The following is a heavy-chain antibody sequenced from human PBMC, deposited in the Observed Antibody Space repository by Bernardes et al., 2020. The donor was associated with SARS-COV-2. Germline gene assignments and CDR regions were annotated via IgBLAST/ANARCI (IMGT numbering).Heavy chain of an antibody. CDR2: ISYDGSNK. D-gene: IGHD6-19*01. Sequence: GGSLRLSCAASGFTFSSYAMHWVRQAPGKGLEWVAVISYDGSNKYYADSVKGRFTISRDNSKNTLYLQMNSLRAEDTAVYYCARGGSGVEPFGYWGQGTLVTVSS. V-gene: IGHV3-30-3*01. CDR1: GFTFSSYA. CDR3: ARGGSGVEPFGY. J-gene: IGHJ4*02.